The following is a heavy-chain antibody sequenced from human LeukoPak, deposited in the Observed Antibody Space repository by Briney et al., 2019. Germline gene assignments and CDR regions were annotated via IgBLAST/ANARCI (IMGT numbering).Heavy chain of an antibody. Sequence: PSETLSLTCTVSGGSIGSSSYYWGWIRQPPGKGLEWIGSIYYSGNTYYNPSLKSRVTISVERSKNQFSLKLSSVTAADTAVYYCARDHHYYDSSGYRYYFDSWGQGTLVTVSS. D-gene: IGHD3-22*01. CDR1: GGSIGSSSYY. V-gene: IGHV4-39*07. CDR2: IYYSGNT. J-gene: IGHJ4*02. CDR3: ARDHHYYDSSGYRYYFDS.